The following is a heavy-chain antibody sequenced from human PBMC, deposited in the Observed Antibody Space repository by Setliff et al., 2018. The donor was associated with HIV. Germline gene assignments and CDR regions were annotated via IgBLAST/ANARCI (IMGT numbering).Heavy chain of an antibody. CDR1: GYSFTTYW. V-gene: IGHV5-51*01. D-gene: IGHD2-21*02. Sequence: GESLKISCVASGYSFTTYWIGWVRHMPGKGLEWMGIIYPSDSDTTYSPSFQGQVTISADKSISIAYLQWSSLKASDTALYYCATSDYGGDSGHFQHWGQGTLVTVSS. CDR2: IYPSDSDT. J-gene: IGHJ1*01. CDR3: ATSDYGGDSGHFQH.